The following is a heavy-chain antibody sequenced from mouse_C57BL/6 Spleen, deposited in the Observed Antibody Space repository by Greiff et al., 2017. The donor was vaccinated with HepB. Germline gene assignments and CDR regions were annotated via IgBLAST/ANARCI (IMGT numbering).Heavy chain of an antibody. CDR1: GFTFSSYA. V-gene: IGHV5-9-1*02. CDR3: TRVDGYYGWFAY. Sequence: EVQGVESGEGLVKPGGSLKLSCAASGFTFSSYAMSWVRQTPETRLEWVAYISSGGDYIYYADTVKGRFTISRDNARNTLYLQMRSLKAEDTAMYYCTRVDGYYGWFAYWGQGTLVTVSA. CDR2: ISSGGDYI. J-gene: IGHJ3*01. D-gene: IGHD2-3*01.